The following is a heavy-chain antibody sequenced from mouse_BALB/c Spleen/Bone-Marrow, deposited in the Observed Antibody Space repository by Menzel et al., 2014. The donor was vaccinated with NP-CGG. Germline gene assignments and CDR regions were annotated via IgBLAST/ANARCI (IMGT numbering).Heavy chain of an antibody. Sequence: EVKLVESGGGLVQPGGSLRLSCTTFGFTFTDSYMSWVRQPPGKALEWLGFIRNKAYDYTTEYSASVKGRFTISRDSSQSILYLQMNTLRPEDSATYYCARFPMDYWGQGTSVTVSS. CDR2: IRNKAYDYTT. J-gene: IGHJ4*01. CDR3: ARFPMDY. CDR1: GFTFTDSY. V-gene: IGHV7-3*02.